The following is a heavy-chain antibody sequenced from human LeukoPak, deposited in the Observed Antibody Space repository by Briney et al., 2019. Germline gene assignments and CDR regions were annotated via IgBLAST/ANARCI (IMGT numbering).Heavy chain of an antibody. J-gene: IGHJ4*02. Sequence: PSQTLSLTCAVSGGSISSGGYSWGWIRQPPGKGLECIGHIYRSGTAYYNPSLKSRVTVSVDRSKNQFSLKLSSVTAADTAVYYCAREGAYGDYTPYFDYWGQGFLVTVSS. D-gene: IGHD4-17*01. V-gene: IGHV4-30-2*01. CDR1: GGSISSGGYS. CDR3: AREGAYGDYTPYFDY. CDR2: IYRSGTA.